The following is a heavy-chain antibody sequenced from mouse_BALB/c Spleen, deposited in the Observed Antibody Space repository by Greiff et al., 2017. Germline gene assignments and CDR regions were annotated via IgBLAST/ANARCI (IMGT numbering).Heavy chain of an antibody. Sequence: EVQGVESGGGLVKPGGSLKLSCAASGFTFSDYYMYWVRQTPEKRLEWVATISDGGSYTYYPDSVKGRFTISRDNAKNNLYLQMSSLKSEDTAMYYCARAPTVVARYAMDYWGQGTSVTVSS. CDR3: ARAPTVVARYAMDY. CDR1: GFTFSDYY. V-gene: IGHV5-4*02. D-gene: IGHD1-1*01. J-gene: IGHJ4*01. CDR2: ISDGGSYT.